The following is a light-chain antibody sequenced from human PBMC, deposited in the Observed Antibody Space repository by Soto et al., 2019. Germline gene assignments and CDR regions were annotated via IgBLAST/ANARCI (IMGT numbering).Light chain of an antibody. Sequence: QPVLTQPASVSGSPGQSIAISCTGTSSDVGNYNYVSWYQQHPGKAPKLMIYDVSNRPSGVSNRFSGSKSGNTASLTISGLQPEDEADYYCNSYTSSSTYVFGTGTKVTVL. V-gene: IGLV2-14*03. J-gene: IGLJ1*01. CDR3: NSYTSSSTYV. CDR2: DVS. CDR1: SSDVGNYNY.